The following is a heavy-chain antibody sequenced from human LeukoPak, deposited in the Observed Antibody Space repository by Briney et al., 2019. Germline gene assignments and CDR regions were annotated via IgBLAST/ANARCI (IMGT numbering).Heavy chain of an antibody. Sequence: ASVKVSCKASGYTFTNYGISWVRQAPGRGLEWMGWISAYNGNTNYAQKLQGRVTMTTDTSTSTAYMELRSLGSDDTAVYFCARAHRQQPTPDYWGQGTLVTVSS. CDR2: ISAYNGNT. CDR1: GYTFTNYG. CDR3: ARAHRQQPTPDY. J-gene: IGHJ4*02. V-gene: IGHV1-18*01. D-gene: IGHD6-13*01.